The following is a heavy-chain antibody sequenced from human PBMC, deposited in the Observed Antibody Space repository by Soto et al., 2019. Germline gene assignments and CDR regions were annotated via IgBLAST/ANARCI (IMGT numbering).Heavy chain of an antibody. CDR2: ISAYNGNT. V-gene: IGHV1-18*01. Sequence: QVQLVQSGAEVKKPGASVKVSCKASGYTFTSYGISWVRQAPGQGLERMGWISAYNGNTNYAQKLQGRVTMTTDTSTSTAYMDLRSLRSDDTAVYYCARDTVSSGWIYYYYYGMDVWGQGTTVTVSS. CDR1: GYTFTSYG. J-gene: IGHJ6*02. CDR3: ARDTVSSGWIYYYYYGMDV. D-gene: IGHD6-19*01.